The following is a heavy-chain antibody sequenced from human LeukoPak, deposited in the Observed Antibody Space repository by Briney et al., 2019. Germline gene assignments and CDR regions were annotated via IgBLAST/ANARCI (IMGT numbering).Heavy chain of an antibody. J-gene: IGHJ4*02. D-gene: IGHD6-13*01. V-gene: IGHV5-51*01. Sequence: HGESLKISCKGSGYSFTSYWIGWVRQMPGKGLEWMGIIYPGDSDTRYSPSFQGQVTISADKSISTAYLQWSSLKASDTAMYYCARALRVAAAGNIYFDYWGQGTLVTVSS. CDR3: ARALRVAAAGNIYFDY. CDR1: GYSFTSYW. CDR2: IYPGDSDT.